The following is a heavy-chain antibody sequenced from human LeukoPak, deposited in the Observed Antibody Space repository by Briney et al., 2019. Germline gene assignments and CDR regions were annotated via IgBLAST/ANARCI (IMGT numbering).Heavy chain of an antibody. CDR3: AHRRSHLGTMVRGVFDY. J-gene: IGHJ4*02. D-gene: IGHD3-10*01. CDR2: IYWNDDK. CDR1: GFSLSTSGVG. V-gene: IGHV2-5*01. Sequence: SGPTLVNPTQTLTLTCTFSGFSLSTSGVGVGWIRQPPGKALEWLALIYWNDDKRYSPSLKSRLTITKDTSKNQVVLTITNMDPVDTATYYCAHRRSHLGTMVRGVFDYWGQGTLVTVSS.